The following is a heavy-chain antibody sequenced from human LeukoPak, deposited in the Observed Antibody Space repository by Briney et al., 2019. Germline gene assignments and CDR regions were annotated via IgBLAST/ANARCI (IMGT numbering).Heavy chain of an antibody. Sequence: GGSLRLSCAASGFTVSSNYISWVRQAPGKGLEWVSAISGSGGSTYYADSVKGPFTISRDNSKNTLYLQMKSLRAEDTAVYFCAKLIPPVDCSRTSSYGFDYWGQGTLVTVSS. CDR2: ISGSGGST. CDR3: AKLIPPVDCSRTSSYGFDY. CDR1: GFTVSSNY. D-gene: IGHD2-2*01. V-gene: IGHV3-23*01. J-gene: IGHJ4*02.